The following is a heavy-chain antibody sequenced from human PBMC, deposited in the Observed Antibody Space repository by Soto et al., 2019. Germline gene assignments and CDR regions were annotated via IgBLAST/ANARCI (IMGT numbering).Heavy chain of an antibody. CDR3: ARDVGREYSSSY. CDR1: GYTFTSYY. J-gene: IGHJ4*02. D-gene: IGHD6-6*01. V-gene: IGHV1-46*01. Sequence: QVQLVQSGAEVKKPGASVKVSCKASGYTFTSYYMHWVRQAPGQGLEWMGIINPSGGSTSYAQKFQGRVTMTRDTSTSTVYMEISSLRSEDTAVYYCARDVGREYSSSYWGQGTLVTVSS. CDR2: INPSGGST.